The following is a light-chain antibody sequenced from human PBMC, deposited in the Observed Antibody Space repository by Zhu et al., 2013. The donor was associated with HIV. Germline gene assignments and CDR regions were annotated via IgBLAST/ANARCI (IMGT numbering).Light chain of an antibody. CDR1: QSVGSNY. Sequence: EIVLTQSPDTLSLSPGERATLSCRASQSVGSNYLAWYQQKPGQAPRLLIYGASSRATGIPDRFSGSGSGTDFTLTISSLQSEDFAVYYCQQYNNWRITFGQGTRLEIK. J-gene: IGKJ5*01. CDR2: GAS. CDR3: QQYNNWRIT. V-gene: IGKV3-20*01.